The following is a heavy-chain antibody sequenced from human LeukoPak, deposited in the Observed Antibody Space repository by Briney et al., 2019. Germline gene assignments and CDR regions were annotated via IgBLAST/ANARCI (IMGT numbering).Heavy chain of an antibody. D-gene: IGHD3-3*01. CDR2: MNPNSGNT. V-gene: IGHV1-8*03. J-gene: IGHJ5*02. CDR1: GYTFTSYG. CDR3: ARGGITIFGDLKNFDGRFDP. Sequence: GASVKVSCKASGYTFTSYGISWVRQAPGQGLEWMGWMNPNSGNTGYAQKFQGRVTITRNTSISTAYMELSSMRSEDTAVYYRARGGITIFGDLKNFDGRFDPWGQGTLVTVSS.